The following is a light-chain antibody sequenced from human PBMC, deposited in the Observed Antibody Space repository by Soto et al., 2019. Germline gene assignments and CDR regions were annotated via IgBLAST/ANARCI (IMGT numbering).Light chain of an antibody. CDR3: QQYNNNFLYT. Sequence: DIQMTQSPSTLSASVGDRVTITCRASQSINSWLAWYQQKPGKAPKLLIYDASSLESGVPSRFSGSRSGTEFTLTISSLQPEDFGTYYRQQYNNNFLYTFGQGTKVDIK. CDR2: DAS. J-gene: IGKJ2*01. CDR1: QSINSW. V-gene: IGKV1-5*01.